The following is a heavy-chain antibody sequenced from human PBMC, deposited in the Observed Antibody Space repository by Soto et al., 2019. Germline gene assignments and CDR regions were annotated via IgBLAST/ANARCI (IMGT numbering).Heavy chain of an antibody. CDR1: GFTFKNAW. CDR2: IKSWSDGGTT. V-gene: IGHV3-15*01. CDR3: TTGTTVAKYYFDF. Sequence: EGQLVESGGGLVEPGETLRLSCAASGFTFKNAWMSWVRQAPGKGLEWVGRIKSWSDGGTTDYGAPVKGRFSISRDDAKHTRSLQMNSLRTEDTAVYYCTTGTTVAKYYFDFWGQGTLVTVSS. D-gene: IGHD1-1*01. J-gene: IGHJ4*02.